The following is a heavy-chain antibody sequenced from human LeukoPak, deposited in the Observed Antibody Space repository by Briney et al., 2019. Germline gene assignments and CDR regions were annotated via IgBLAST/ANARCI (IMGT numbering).Heavy chain of an antibody. Sequence: GGSLRLSYTASGFTFGDYAMSWVRQAPGKGLEWVGFIRSKAYGGTTEYAASVKGRFTISRDDSKSIAYLQMNSLKTEDTAVYYCTRDRRQDIVVVPAASFGYWGQGTLVTVSS. J-gene: IGHJ4*02. CDR3: TRDRRQDIVVVPAASFGY. V-gene: IGHV3-49*04. CDR2: IRSKAYGGTT. D-gene: IGHD2-2*01. CDR1: GFTFGDYA.